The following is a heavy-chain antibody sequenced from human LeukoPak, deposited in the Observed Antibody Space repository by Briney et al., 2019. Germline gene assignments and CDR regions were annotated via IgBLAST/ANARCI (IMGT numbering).Heavy chain of an antibody. Sequence: PGGSLRLSCAASGFTFDDYGMSWVRQAPGKGLVWVSHINGDGSWTTYADSVKGRFTISKDNAKNTVYLQMNNLRAEDTAVYYCVSFYETYWGRGTLVTVSS. J-gene: IGHJ4*02. CDR3: VSFYETY. D-gene: IGHD2-2*01. V-gene: IGHV3-74*01. CDR2: INGDGSWT. CDR1: GFTFDDYG.